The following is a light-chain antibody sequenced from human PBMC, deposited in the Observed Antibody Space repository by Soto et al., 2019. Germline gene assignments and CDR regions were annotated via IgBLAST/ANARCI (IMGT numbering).Light chain of an antibody. CDR3: QQSGGSPPT. CDR2: AAS. J-gene: IGKJ1*01. CDR1: QSVSSN. V-gene: IGKV3-20*01. Sequence: EIAMTQTTSTLYVSPGEGATLSCRASQSVSSNLAWYQQKPGQAPRLLIYAASNRATGIPDRFSGSGSGTDFTLTICRLEPEDFAVYYCQQSGGSPPTFGQGTVVDVK.